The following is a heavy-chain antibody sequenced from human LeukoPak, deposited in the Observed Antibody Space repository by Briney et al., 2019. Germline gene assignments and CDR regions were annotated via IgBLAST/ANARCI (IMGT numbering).Heavy chain of an antibody. D-gene: IGHD2-2*01. Sequence: PGGSLRLSCSASRFTFSNYATSWVRQAPGKGLEWVSVISAGGGTTYYADSVKGRFTISRDNSKNTLYLQMNSLRAEDTALYYCAKAVGSPGPLDYWGQGTLVTVSS. J-gene: IGHJ4*02. V-gene: IGHV3-23*01. CDR2: ISAGGGTT. CDR1: RFTFSNYA. CDR3: AKAVGSPGPLDY.